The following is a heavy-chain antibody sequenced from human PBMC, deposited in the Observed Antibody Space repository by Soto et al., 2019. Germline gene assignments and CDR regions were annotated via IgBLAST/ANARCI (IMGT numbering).Heavy chain of an antibody. CDR2: IIPKFPTG. CDR1: GGSFSDYA. D-gene: IGHD6-19*01. V-gene: IGHV1-69*06. Sequence: SVKVSCKVSGGSFSDYAITWVRQAPGQGLEWMGGIIPKFPTGEYAKKFQGTVKITADKSTSTVYLEVSSLRHEDTAVYYCARDGVRGGWYYFDLWGQGTQVTVSS. J-gene: IGHJ4*02. CDR3: ARDGVRGGWYYFDL.